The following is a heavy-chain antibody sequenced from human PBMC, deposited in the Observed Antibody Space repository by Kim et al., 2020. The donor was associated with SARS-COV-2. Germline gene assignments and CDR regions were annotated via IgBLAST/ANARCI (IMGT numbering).Heavy chain of an antibody. J-gene: IGHJ4*02. V-gene: IGHV3-11*06. D-gene: IGHD1-26*01. CDR1: GFTFSDYY. CDR3: AREFGGNSGSYYAWVDY. CDR2: ISSSSSYT. Sequence: GGSLRLSCAASGFTFSDYYMSWIRQAPGKGLEWVSYISSSSSYTNYADSVKGRFTISRDNAKNSLYMQMNSLRAEDTAVYYCAREFGGNSGSYYAWVDYWGQGTLVTVSS.